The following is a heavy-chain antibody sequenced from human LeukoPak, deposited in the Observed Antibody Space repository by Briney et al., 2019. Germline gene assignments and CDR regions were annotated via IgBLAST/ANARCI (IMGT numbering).Heavy chain of an antibody. J-gene: IGHJ4*02. CDR1: DYSISSGDY. CDR3: ARNDSSGYFDY. Sequence: SETLSLTCAVSDYSISSGDYWGWIRQPPGKGLEWIGSVYHSGSTHYSPPLKNRVTISVDTSKNQFSLKLRSVTAADTALYYCARNDSSGYFDYWGQGTLVTVSS. D-gene: IGHD3-22*01. CDR2: VYHSGST. V-gene: IGHV4-38-2*01.